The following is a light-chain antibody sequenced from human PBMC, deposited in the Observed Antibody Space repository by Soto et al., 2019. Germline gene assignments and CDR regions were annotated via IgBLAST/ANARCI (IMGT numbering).Light chain of an antibody. Sequence: EIVLTQAPATVSLSPGARAPLSCGASQSVSSSYLAWYQQKPGQAPRLLIYGASSRATGIPDRFSGSGSGTDFTLTISRLEPEDFAVYYCQQYGSSPITFGQGTRLEIK. V-gene: IGKV3-20*01. CDR3: QQYGSSPIT. CDR2: GAS. CDR1: QSVSSSY. J-gene: IGKJ5*01.